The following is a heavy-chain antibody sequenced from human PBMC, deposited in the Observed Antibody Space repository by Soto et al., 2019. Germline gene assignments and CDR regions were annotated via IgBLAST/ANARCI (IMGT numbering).Heavy chain of an antibody. J-gene: IGHJ6*02. V-gene: IGHV4-31*03. CDR3: ARVCVVDCRHGMDV. D-gene: IGHD2-21*02. Sequence: QVQLQASGPGLVKPSQTLSLTCTVSGGSIISGGYYWSWIRQHPGKGLECIGYIYYSGSTYYNPSLKSRVTISGDTSKNQFSLKLSSVTAADTAVYYGARVCVVDCRHGMDVWGQGTTVTVSS. CDR2: IYYSGST. CDR1: GGSIISGGYY.